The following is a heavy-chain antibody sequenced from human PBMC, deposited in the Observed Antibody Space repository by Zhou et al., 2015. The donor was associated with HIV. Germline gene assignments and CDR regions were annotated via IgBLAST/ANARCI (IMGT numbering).Heavy chain of an antibody. V-gene: IGHV1-69*01. CDR3: ARGRCSGGSCSLANYYYYMDV. CDR2: IIPIFGTA. CDR1: GGTFSSYA. Sequence: QVQLVQSGAEVKKPGSSVKVSCKASGGTFSSYAISWVRQAPGQGLEWMGGIIPIFGTANYAQKFQGRVTITADESTSTAYMELSSLRSEDTAVYYCARGRCSGGSCSLANYYYYMDVWGKGTTVTVSS. J-gene: IGHJ6*03. D-gene: IGHD2-15*01.